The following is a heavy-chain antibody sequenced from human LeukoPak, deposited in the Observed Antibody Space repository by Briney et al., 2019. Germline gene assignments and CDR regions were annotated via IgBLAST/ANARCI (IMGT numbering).Heavy chain of an antibody. CDR3: ANVQWELPYYYYYMDV. V-gene: IGHV3-23*01. J-gene: IGHJ6*03. CDR2: ISGSGGST. D-gene: IGHD1-26*01. Sequence: HPGGSPRLSCAASGFTFSSYAMSWVRQAPGKGLEWVSAISGSGGSTYYADSVKGRFTISRDNSKNTLYLQMNSLRAEDTAVYYCANVQWELPYYYYYMDVWGKGTTVTVSS. CDR1: GFTFSSYA.